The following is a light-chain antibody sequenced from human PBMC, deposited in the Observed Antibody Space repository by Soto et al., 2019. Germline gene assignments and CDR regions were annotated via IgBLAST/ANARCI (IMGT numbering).Light chain of an antibody. V-gene: IGKV3-11*01. CDR3: QQRNIWPPVT. CDR2: GAF. CDR1: QSVSSSY. Sequence: EIVLTQSPGTLSLSPGERATLSCRASQSVSSSYLAWYQQKPGQAPRLVIYGAFNRATGIPARFSGSGSGTDFTLTISSLEPEDFAVYYCQQRNIWPPVTFGQGTRLEI. J-gene: IGKJ5*01.